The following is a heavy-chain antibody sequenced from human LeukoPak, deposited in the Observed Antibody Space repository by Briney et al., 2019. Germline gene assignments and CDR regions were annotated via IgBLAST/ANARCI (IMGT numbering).Heavy chain of an antibody. D-gene: IGHD6-6*01. CDR2: IYYSGST. CDR3: ARDHGYSSSSDGMPYNY. CDR1: GGSISSYY. J-gene: IGHJ4*02. V-gene: IGHV4-59*06. Sequence: SETLSLTCTVSGGSISSYYWSWIRQHPGKGLEWIGYIYYSGSTYYNPSLKSRVTISVDTSKNQFSLKLSSVTAADTAVYYCARDHGYSSSSDGMPYNYWGQGTLVTVSS.